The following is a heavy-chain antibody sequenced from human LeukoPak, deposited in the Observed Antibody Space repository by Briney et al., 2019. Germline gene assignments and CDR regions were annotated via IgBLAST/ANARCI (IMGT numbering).Heavy chain of an antibody. V-gene: IGHV3-23*01. Sequence: PGASLRLFCAASGFTFSSYAMSWVRQAPGKGLEWVSAISRSGGSTYYADSVKGRFTISRDNSKNTLYLQMNSLRAEDTAVYYCAKANLSGGWYFDNWGQGTLVTVSS. CDR3: AKANLSGGWYFDN. CDR1: GFTFSSYA. J-gene: IGHJ4*02. CDR2: ISRSGGST.